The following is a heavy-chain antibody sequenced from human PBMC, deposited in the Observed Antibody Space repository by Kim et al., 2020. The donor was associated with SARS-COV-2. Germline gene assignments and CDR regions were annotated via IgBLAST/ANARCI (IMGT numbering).Heavy chain of an antibody. J-gene: IGHJ4*02. CDR2: ISGSGGST. V-gene: IGHV3-23*01. D-gene: IGHD3-22*01. CDR1: GFTFSSYA. Sequence: GGSLRLSCAASGFTFSSYAMSWVRQAPGKGLEWVSAISGSGGSTYYADSVKGRFTISRDNSKNTLYLQMNSLRAEDTAVYYCAKDRGITMIVVVTDYFDYWGQGTLVTVSS. CDR3: AKDRGITMIVVVTDYFDY.